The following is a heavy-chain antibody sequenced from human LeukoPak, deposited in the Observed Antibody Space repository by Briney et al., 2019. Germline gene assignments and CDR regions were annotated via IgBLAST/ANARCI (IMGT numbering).Heavy chain of an antibody. CDR2: ISGGGRTT. CDR1: GFTFTNHA. V-gene: IGHV3-23*01. J-gene: IGHJ4*02. CDR3: AKNVVFTRYFDS. Sequence: PGGSLRLSCAASGFTFTNHAMSWVRQAPGKGLQWIAVISGGGRTTEYADSVKGRFTVSRDNSMNTLSLHMHSLRVEDTAIYYCAKNVVFTRYFDSWGQGTLVTVSS. D-gene: IGHD2-21*01.